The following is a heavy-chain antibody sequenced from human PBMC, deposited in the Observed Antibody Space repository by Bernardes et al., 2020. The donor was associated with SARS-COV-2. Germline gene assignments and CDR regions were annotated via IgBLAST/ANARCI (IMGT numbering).Heavy chain of an antibody. Sequence: GFLSLSCAASGMTFSSFWMHWVRQVPGKGLVWVSRINEDGSTTDYAESVKGRFTISRDNAKNTLFLHMSSLRAEDSAVYYCARDVVGREDFWGQGTLVTVSS. CDR3: ARDVVGREDF. CDR2: INEDGSTT. D-gene: IGHD1-26*01. V-gene: IGHV3-74*01. CDR1: GMTFSSFW. J-gene: IGHJ4*02.